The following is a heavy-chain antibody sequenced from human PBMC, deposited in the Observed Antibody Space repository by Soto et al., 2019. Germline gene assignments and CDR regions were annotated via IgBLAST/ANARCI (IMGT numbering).Heavy chain of an antibody. CDR1: GGSFSGYY. V-gene: IGHV4-34*01. J-gene: IGHJ5*02. D-gene: IGHD1-26*01. CDR2: INHSGST. Sequence: NPSETLSLTCPVCGGSFSGYYWSWFRQPPKKGHDRVGEINHSGSTNYNPSVKSRVTISVDTSRNQFSLKLSSVTAADTAVYYCARGGPYSGSYFRGWFDPWGQGTLVTVYS. CDR3: ARGGPYSGSYFRGWFDP.